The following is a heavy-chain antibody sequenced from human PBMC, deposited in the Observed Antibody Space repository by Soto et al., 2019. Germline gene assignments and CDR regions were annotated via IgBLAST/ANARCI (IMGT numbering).Heavy chain of an antibody. CDR1: GFTFSSYS. Sequence: GGSLRLSCAASGFTFSSYSMNWVRQAPGKGLEWVSSISSSSSYIYYADSVKGRFTISRDNAKNSLYLQMNSLRAEDTAVYYCARDVGYDYIWGSPDRYYFDYWGQGTLVTVSS. D-gene: IGHD3-16*01. J-gene: IGHJ4*02. CDR2: ISSSSSYI. V-gene: IGHV3-21*04. CDR3: ARDVGYDYIWGSPDRYYFDY.